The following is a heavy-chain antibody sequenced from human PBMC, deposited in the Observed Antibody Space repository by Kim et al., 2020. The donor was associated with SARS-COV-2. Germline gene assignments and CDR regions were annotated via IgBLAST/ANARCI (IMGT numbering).Heavy chain of an antibody. J-gene: IGHJ6*02. CDR1: GFTFSSYA. CDR2: ISGSGGST. CDR3: AKDLGASTMIVVVIPNYYYGMDV. Sequence: GGSLRLSCAASGFTFSSYAMSWVRQAPGKGLEWVSAISGSGGSTYYADSVKGRFTISRDNSKNTLYLQMNSLRAEDTAVYYCAKDLGASTMIVVVIPNYYYGMDVWGQGTTVTVSS. D-gene: IGHD3-22*01. V-gene: IGHV3-23*01.